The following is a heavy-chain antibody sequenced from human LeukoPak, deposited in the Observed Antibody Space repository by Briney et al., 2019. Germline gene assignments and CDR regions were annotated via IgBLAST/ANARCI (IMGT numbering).Heavy chain of an antibody. CDR3: AKRGVVIRVILVGFHKEAYYFDS. Sequence: GGSLRLSCAVSGITLSNYGMSWVRQAPGKGLEWVAGISDSGGKTNYADSVKGGFTISRDNPKNTLYLQMNSLRAEDTAVYFCAKRGVVIRVILVGFHKEAYYFDSWGQGALVTVSS. CDR1: GITLSNYG. V-gene: IGHV3-23*01. J-gene: IGHJ4*02. D-gene: IGHD3-22*01. CDR2: ISDSGGKT.